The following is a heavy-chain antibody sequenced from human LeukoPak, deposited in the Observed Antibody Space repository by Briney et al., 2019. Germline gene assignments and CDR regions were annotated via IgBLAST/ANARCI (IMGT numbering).Heavy chain of an antibody. Sequence: PGGSLRLSCAASKFTFSGYYMSWIRQAPGKGLEWVSYISTTGSTFQYADSVKGRFTISRDNAKNSLYLQMNSLRPEDTAVYYCARVFASGSPFDYWGQGTLVTVSS. V-gene: IGHV3-11*01. CDR2: ISTTGSTF. D-gene: IGHD1-26*01. CDR3: ARVFASGSPFDY. J-gene: IGHJ4*02. CDR1: KFTFSGYY.